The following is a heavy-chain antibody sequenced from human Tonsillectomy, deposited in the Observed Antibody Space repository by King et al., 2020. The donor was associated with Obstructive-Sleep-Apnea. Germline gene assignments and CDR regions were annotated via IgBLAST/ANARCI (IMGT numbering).Heavy chain of an antibody. Sequence: QLVQSGAEVKKPGASGKVSCKASGYTFTLYGISWVRQAPGQWLEWMGCISAYNGNTDYAQRVQGRVTMTTDTSTNTAYMELRSLRSDDTAVYYCARGDGYSSSPTPFWGQGTLVTVSS. V-gene: IGHV1-18*04. D-gene: IGHD6-13*01. J-gene: IGHJ4*02. CDR2: ISAYNGNT. CDR1: GYTFTLYG. CDR3: ARGDGYSSSPTPF.